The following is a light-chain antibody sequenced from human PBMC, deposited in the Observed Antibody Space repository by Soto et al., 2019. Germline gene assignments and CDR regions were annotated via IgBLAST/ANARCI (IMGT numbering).Light chain of an antibody. CDR3: SSYTSSSTVV. Sequence: QSALTQPASVSGSPGQSITISCTGTSSDVGGSNYVSWYQQHPGKAPKLMIYDVSNRPSGVSNRFSGSKSGNTASLTISGLQAEDEADYYCSSYTSSSTVVFGGVTQLTVL. V-gene: IGLV2-14*01. CDR2: DVS. J-gene: IGLJ2*01. CDR1: SSDVGGSNY.